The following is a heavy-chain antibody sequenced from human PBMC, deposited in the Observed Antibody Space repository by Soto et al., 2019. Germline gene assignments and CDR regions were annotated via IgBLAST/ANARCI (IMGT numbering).Heavy chain of an antibody. J-gene: IGHJ3*01. CDR2: IGIGSSTK. D-gene: IGHD3-22*01. V-gene: IGHV3-48*01. CDR3: ARDQLYYNDISGRPLNAFDV. CDR1: GFTFSNYG. Sequence: SLRLSCAASGFTFSNYGMDWVRRAPGKWLEWVSYIGIGSSTKYYADSVKGRFTISRDNAKNSLYLQMNSLRAEDTAVYYCARDQLYYNDISGRPLNAFDVWGQGTMVTVSS.